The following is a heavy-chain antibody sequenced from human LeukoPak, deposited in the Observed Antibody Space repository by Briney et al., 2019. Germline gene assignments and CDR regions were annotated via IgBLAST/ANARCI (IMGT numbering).Heavy chain of an antibody. V-gene: IGHV3-15*01. CDR1: GFTFSNAW. Sequence: GGSLRLSCAASGFTFSNAWMSWVRQTPGKGLEWVGRIKSKSDGGTTDYAAPVKGRFTISRDDSKNTLYLQMNSLKTEDTAVYYCTTEGGSYYGGFDYWGQGTLVTVSS. CDR2: IKSKSDGGTT. CDR3: TTEGGSYYGGFDY. J-gene: IGHJ4*02. D-gene: IGHD1-26*01.